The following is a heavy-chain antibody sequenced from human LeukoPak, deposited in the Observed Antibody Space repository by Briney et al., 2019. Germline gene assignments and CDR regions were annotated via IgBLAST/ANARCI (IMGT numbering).Heavy chain of an antibody. CDR2: TLHTGPT. J-gene: IGHJ4*02. V-gene: IGHV4-4*02. CDR1: GVSITDNW. CDR3: VRGGTYYLPY. D-gene: IGHD1-26*01. Sequence: SETLSLTCAVSGVSITDNWWSWVRQPPGKGLEWIGETLHTGPTNFNPSLKSRVTISMDKSKNQLSLRLNSVTAADTAIYHCVRGGTYYLPYWGQGILVTVSS.